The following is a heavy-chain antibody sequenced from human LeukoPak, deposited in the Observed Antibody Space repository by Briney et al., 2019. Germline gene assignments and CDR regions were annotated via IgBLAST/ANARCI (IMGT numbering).Heavy chain of an antibody. CDR1: GGSIIGRW. V-gene: IGHV4-59*08. CDR3: ARRNTADASIDF. J-gene: IGHJ4*02. Sequence: SDTLSLICTVSGGSIIGRWWRWARQPPGKGLEWIGDIFYNGAINDNSPLKGRLTMSLDTSKNQFSLKLSSVTAADTAMYYCARRNTADASIDFWGQGTLVIASS. D-gene: IGHD2/OR15-2a*01. CDR2: IFYNGAI.